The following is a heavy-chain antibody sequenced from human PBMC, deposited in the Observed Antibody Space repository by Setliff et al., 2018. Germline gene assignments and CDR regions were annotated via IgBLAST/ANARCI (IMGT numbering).Heavy chain of an antibody. D-gene: IGHD1-1*01. J-gene: IGHJ4*02. V-gene: IGHV4-39*01. CDR2: VLYSGTT. CDR1: GASIRGGSGGSFY. Sequence: SETLSLTCTVSGASIRGGSGGSFYWAWIRQPPGKGLEWIGSVLYSGTTFYNPSLKSPVTISVDTSNNQFSLNLKSVTAADTAVYFCARTGTYRYFDFWGQGTQGTV. CDR3: ARTGTYRYFDF.